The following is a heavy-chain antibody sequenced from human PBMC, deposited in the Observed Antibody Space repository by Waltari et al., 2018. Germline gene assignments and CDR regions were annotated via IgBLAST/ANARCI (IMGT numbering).Heavy chain of an antibody. CDR1: GGTFSSYA. V-gene: IGHV1-69*01. CDR3: ASALSGWYAGYFDY. Sequence: QVQLVQSGAAVKKPGSSVQVSCTASGGTFSSYAISWVGQAPGQGLEWMGGIIPIFGTANYAQKFKGRVTITADESTSTAYMELSSLRSEDTAVYYCASALSGWYAGYFDYWGQGTLVTVSS. CDR2: IIPIFGTA. D-gene: IGHD6-19*01. J-gene: IGHJ4*02.